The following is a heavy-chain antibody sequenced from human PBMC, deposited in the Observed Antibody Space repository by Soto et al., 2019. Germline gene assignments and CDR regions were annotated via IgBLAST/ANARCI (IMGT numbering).Heavy chain of an antibody. CDR2: ISSTTNYI. CDR1: GFTFTRYS. V-gene: IGHV3-21*01. J-gene: IGHJ4*02. Sequence: WWSLRLSCSASGFTFTRYSMNWVRQAPGKGLEWVSSISSTTNYIYYADSMKGRFTVSRDNAKNSVYLEMNSLSAEDTAVYYCARESEDLTSNFDYWGQGTLVTVSS. CDR3: ARESEDLTSNFDY.